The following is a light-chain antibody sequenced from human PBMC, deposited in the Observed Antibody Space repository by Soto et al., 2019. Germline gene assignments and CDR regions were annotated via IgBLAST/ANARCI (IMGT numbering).Light chain of an antibody. V-gene: IGKV3-11*01. CDR3: QQRSNWLT. CDR1: QSVSSY. J-gene: IGKJ4*01. Sequence: EIVLTQSPATLSLSPGERATLSCRASQSVSSYLAWYQQKPGQAPRLLIYDASNRATGIPARFSGSGSGTDFTVTISSLEPEDFAVYYCQQRSNWLTFGGGTKVEFK. CDR2: DAS.